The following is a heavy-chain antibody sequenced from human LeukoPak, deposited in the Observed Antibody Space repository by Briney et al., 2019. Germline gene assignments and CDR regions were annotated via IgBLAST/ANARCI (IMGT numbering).Heavy chain of an antibody. CDR3: AREDAGGTYSFDY. V-gene: IGHV3-66*01. CDR2: IYTSGIT. J-gene: IGHJ4*02. CDR1: GFTVSSNF. D-gene: IGHD1-26*01. Sequence: GGSLRLSCAVSGFTVSSNFMSWVRQAPGKGPEWVSVIYTSGITYYADSVRGRFTISRDNSKNTLYLQMDSLTAEDTAVYYCAREDAGGTYSFDYWGQGTLVTVSA.